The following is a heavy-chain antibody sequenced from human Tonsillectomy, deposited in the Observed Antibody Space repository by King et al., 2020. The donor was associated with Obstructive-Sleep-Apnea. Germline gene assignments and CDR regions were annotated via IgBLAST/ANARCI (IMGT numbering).Heavy chain of an antibody. V-gene: IGHV4-39*07. CDR3: ARGPSLGEESDY. J-gene: IGHJ4*02. Sequence: QLQESGPGLVKPSETLSLTCTVSGDSISSSYYWTWIRQPPGKGLEWIGSIYYTGSTYYSPSLKSRVTISVDTSKNHFSLKLSFVTAADTAVYYWARGPSLGEESDYWGQGTLVTVSS. CDR1: GDSISSSYY. CDR2: IYYTGST. D-gene: IGHD2-21*01.